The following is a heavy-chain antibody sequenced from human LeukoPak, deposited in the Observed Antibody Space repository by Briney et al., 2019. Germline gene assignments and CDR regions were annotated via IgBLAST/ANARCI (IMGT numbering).Heavy chain of an antibody. CDR2: IKQDGSEK. D-gene: IGHD7-27*01. Sequence: PGGSLRLSCAASGFTFSSYWMSWVRQAPGKGLEWVANIKQDGSEKYYVDSVKGRFTISRDNAKNSLYLQMNSLRAGDTAVYYCARGGVEELGIEDYYYYMDVWGKGTTVTISS. V-gene: IGHV3-7*03. CDR1: GFTFSSYW. CDR3: ARGGVEELGIEDYYYYMDV. J-gene: IGHJ6*03.